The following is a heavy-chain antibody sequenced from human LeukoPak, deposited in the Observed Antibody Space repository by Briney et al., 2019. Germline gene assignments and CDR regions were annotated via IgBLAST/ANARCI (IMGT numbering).Heavy chain of an antibody. CDR3: ARDLGKYDFWSGYFPGGLDY. CDR2: INPNSGAT. D-gene: IGHD3-3*01. J-gene: IGHJ4*02. V-gene: IGHV1-2*02. Sequence: ASVKVSCKASGYTFTGYYMYWVRQAPGQGLEWMGWINPNSGATKYAQKFQGRVTMTRDTSISTAYMELSRLRSDDTAVYFCARDLGKYDFWSGYFPGGLDYWGQGTLVIVSS. CDR1: GYTFTGYY.